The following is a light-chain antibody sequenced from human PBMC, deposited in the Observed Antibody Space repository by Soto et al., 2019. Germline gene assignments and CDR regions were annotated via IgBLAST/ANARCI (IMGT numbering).Light chain of an antibody. Sequence: DIQMTQSPSTLSASVGDRVTITCRASQSISNWLAWYQQKPGKAPNLLIYKASSLESGVPSRFSGSGSGTEFTLTISSLQPDDFATYYCQQYNSYSGFGQGTKVEIK. CDR3: QQYNSYSG. J-gene: IGKJ1*01. V-gene: IGKV1-5*03. CDR1: QSISNW. CDR2: KAS.